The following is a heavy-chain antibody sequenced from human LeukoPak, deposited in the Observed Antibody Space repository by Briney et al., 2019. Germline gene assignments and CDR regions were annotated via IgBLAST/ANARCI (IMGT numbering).Heavy chain of an antibody. CDR2: ISYDASDK. J-gene: IGHJ3*02. CDR1: GFNFGSYA. D-gene: IGHD6-13*01. CDR3: ATELRIAAAGFDAFDI. Sequence: GGSLRLSCAASGFNFGSYAMHWVRQAPGKGLEWVALISYDASDKYYADSVKGRFTISRDNSKNTLYLQMNSLRAEDTAVYYCATELRIAAAGFDAFDIWGQGTMVTVSS. V-gene: IGHV3-30*03.